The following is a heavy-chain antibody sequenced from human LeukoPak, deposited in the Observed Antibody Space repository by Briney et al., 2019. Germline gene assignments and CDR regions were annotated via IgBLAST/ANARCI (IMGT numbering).Heavy chain of an antibody. J-gene: IGHJ5*02. Sequence: KTSETLSLTCTVSGGSISSYYWSWIRQPPGKGLEWIGYIYYSGSTNYNPSLKSRVTISVDTSKSQFSLKLSSVTAADTAVYYCARGSENTAMADSPWGQGTLVTVSS. V-gene: IGHV4-59*01. CDR1: GGSISSYY. CDR2: IYYSGST. D-gene: IGHD5-18*01. CDR3: ARGSENTAMADSP.